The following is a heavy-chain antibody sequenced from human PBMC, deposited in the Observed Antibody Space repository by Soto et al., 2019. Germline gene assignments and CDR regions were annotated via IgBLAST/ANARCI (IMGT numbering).Heavy chain of an antibody. J-gene: IGHJ6*02. V-gene: IGHV1-2*04. CDR3: ARGSSSSGGNYYYYGMDV. D-gene: IGHD6-6*01. CDR1: GYTFTGYY. CDR2: INPNSGGT. Sequence: QVQLVQSGAEVKKPGASVKVSCKASGYTFTGYYMHWVRQAPGQGLEWMGWINPNSGGTNYAQKFQGWVTMTRDTSISTAYMELSRPRSDDTAVYYCARGSSSSGGNYYYYGMDVWGQGTTVTVSS.